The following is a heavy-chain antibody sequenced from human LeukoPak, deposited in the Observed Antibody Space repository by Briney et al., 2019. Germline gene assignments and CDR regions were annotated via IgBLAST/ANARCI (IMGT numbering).Heavy chain of an antibody. Sequence: SETLSLTCTVSGGSTSGYYWSWIRQPPGKGLEWIGGIYYSGSTNYNHSLTSRVTMSVDTSKNQFSLKLNSVTAADTAVYYCARGWDGIAVAGSFDYWGQGTLVTVSS. D-gene: IGHD6-19*01. CDR3: ARGWDGIAVAGSFDY. CDR1: GGSTSGYY. CDR2: IYYSGST. J-gene: IGHJ4*02. V-gene: IGHV4-59*01.